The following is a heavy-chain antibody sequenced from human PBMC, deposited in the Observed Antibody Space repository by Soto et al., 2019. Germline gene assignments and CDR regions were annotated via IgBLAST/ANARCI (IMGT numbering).Heavy chain of an antibody. V-gene: IGHV3-66*01. Sequence: GXSLRLSCAASGFAVSSHYMTWVRQAPGKGLEWVSVIHSGGDTHYADSVRGRFTISRDNSKNTLYLQMNSLRAEDTAVYYCARSRTGTTYGGMDVWGQGTTVTVSS. CDR1: GFAVSSHY. CDR2: IHSGGDT. D-gene: IGHD1-7*01. CDR3: ARSRTGTTYGGMDV. J-gene: IGHJ6*02.